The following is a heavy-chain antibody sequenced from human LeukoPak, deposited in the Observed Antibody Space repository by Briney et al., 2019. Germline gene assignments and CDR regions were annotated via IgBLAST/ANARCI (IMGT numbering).Heavy chain of an antibody. CDR1: GGSFSGYY. CDR2: INHSGST. J-gene: IGHJ4*02. Sequence: PSETLSLTCAVYGGSFSGYYWSWIRQPPGKGLEWIGEINHSGSTNYNPSLKSRVTISVDTSKNQFSLKLSSVTAADTAVYYCARAILYSSFYFDYWGQGTLVTVSS. CDR3: ARAILYSSFYFDY. D-gene: IGHD6-6*01. V-gene: IGHV4-34*01.